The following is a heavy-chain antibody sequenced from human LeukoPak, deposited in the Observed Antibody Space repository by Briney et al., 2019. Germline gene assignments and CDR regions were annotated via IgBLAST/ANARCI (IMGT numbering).Heavy chain of an antibody. CDR3: ARDPAGSGWYDP. V-gene: IGHV4-59*11. D-gene: IGHD1-26*01. J-gene: IGHJ5*02. CDR1: GASIDSHY. Sequence: SETLSLTCAVSGASIDSHYWGWIRQSPGKGLEWIGYKSKGGSTRYHPSLKSRVTLSVDTSKNQFSMKLTSVTAADTAVYYCARDPAGSGWYDPWGPGTLVAVSS. CDR2: KSKGGST.